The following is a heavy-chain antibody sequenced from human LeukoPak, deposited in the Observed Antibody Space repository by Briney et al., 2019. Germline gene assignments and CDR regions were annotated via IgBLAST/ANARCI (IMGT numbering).Heavy chain of an antibody. V-gene: IGHV3-48*04. J-gene: IGHJ5*02. CDR2: ISSGSSTI. CDR3: ARETYAGAPFDP. CDR1: AFTFSSYT. D-gene: IGHD3-10*01. Sequence: GGSLRLSCAASAFTFSSYTMPWVRQAPGKGLEWLSDISSGSSTIDYADSVKGRFTISRDNAKKSLYLQMNSLRAEDTAVYFCARETYAGAPFDPWGQGTLVRVSS.